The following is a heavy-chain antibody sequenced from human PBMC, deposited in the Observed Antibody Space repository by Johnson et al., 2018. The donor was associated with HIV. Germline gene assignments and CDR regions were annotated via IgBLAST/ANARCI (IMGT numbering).Heavy chain of an antibody. V-gene: IGHV3-30-3*02. Sequence: QVQLVESGGGVVQPGRSLRLSCAASGFTFSSYAMHWVRQAPGKGLEWVAVISYDGSNKYYPDSVRGRFTISRDNSKNTLYLHINTLRPEDTAVYYCANGEGGSFFLAFDIWGQGTMVTVSS. CDR3: ANGEGGSFFLAFDI. J-gene: IGHJ3*02. CDR1: GFTFSSYA. D-gene: IGHD1-26*01. CDR2: ISYDGSNK.